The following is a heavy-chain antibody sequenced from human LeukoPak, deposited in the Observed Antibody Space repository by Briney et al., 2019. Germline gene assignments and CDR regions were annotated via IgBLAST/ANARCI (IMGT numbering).Heavy chain of an antibody. V-gene: IGHV4-34*01. CDR1: GGSFSGYY. Sequence: SEILSLTCAVYGGSFSGYYWSWIRQPPGKGLEWIGEINHSGSTNYNPSLKSRVTISVDTSKNQFSRKLSSVTAADTAVYYCARGANWNYVDYWGQGTLVTVSS. CDR2: INHSGST. CDR3: ARGANWNYVDY. J-gene: IGHJ4*02. D-gene: IGHD1-20*01.